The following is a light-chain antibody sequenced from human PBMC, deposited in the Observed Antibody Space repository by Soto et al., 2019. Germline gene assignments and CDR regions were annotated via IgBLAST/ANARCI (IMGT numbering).Light chain of an antibody. V-gene: IGLV2-14*01. CDR1: SGDVGAYNF. J-gene: IGLJ2*01. CDR3: SSFTTSSTLL. CDR2: DVT. Sequence: QSALTQPASVSGSPGQSITISCTGSSGDVGAYNFVSWYQQHPGKAPKIILYDVTSRPSGVSNRFSGSKSGNAASLTISGLPAEDDADYYRSSFTTSSTLLFGGGTKLTVL.